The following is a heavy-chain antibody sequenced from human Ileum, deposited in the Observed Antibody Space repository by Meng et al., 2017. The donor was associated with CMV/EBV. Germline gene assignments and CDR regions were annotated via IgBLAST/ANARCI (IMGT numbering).Heavy chain of an antibody. D-gene: IGHD2-8*01. CDR1: GYTFTDYD. CDR2: INTNTGNP. J-gene: IGHJ4*02. CDR3: ARYGLVLGKFDY. Sequence: CKASGYTFTDYDINWMRQAPGQGPEWMGWINTNTGNPTYARGFTGRFVFSLDSSVSTAYVEISGLKAEDTAVYYCARYGLVLGKFDYWGQGTLVTVSS. V-gene: IGHV7-4-1*02.